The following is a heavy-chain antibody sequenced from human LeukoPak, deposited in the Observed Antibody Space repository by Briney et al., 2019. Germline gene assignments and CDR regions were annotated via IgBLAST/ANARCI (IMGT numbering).Heavy chain of an antibody. Sequence: SETLSLTCSVSGGSIDSPNYYWNWIRQPPGKGLEWIGYSYYSGSTNYNPSLTSRVTISIDTSKKHFSLKLSSVSAADTAVYYCARRRVLTGSSRGDAFDIWGQGTVVTVSS. CDR3: ARRRVLTGSSRGDAFDI. CDR1: GGSIDSPNYY. CDR2: SYYSGST. V-gene: IGHV4-61*03. J-gene: IGHJ3*02. D-gene: IGHD3-9*01.